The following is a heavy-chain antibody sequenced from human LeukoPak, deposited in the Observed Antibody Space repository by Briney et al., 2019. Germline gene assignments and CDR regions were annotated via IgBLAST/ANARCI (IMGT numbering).Heavy chain of an antibody. CDR1: GYTFTGYY. Sequence: GASVKVSCKASGYTFTGYYMHWVRQAPGQRLEWMGWINAGNGNTKYSQEFQGRVTITRDTSASTAYMELSSLRSEDMAVYYCARRYCTNGVCSFDYWGQGTLVTVSS. CDR3: ARRYCTNGVCSFDY. V-gene: IGHV1-3*03. J-gene: IGHJ4*02. CDR2: INAGNGNT. D-gene: IGHD2-8*01.